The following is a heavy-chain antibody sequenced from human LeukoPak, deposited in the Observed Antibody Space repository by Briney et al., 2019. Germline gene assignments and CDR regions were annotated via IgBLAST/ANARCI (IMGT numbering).Heavy chain of an antibody. CDR3: ARDEDHYYDSTGYPFDS. Sequence: SETQSLTCTVSAGSISSSSYFWGWIRQPPGKGPEWIGNIYYSGRTYYNPSLKSRVTISVDTSKNQFSLKLSSVTAADTAVYYCARDEDHYYDSTGYPFDSWGQGTLVTVSS. CDR2: IYYSGRT. J-gene: IGHJ4*02. V-gene: IGHV4-39*07. D-gene: IGHD3-22*01. CDR1: AGSISSSSYF.